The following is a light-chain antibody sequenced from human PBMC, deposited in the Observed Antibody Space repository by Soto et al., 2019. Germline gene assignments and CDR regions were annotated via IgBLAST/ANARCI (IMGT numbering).Light chain of an antibody. CDR2: EAS. CDR3: QQYNRPYT. V-gene: IGKV1-5*03. Sequence: DLQMTQSPSTLSASVGDRVTITCRASQSISNWLAWYQQKPGKAPKLLIYEASGLESGVPSRFSGSGSGTEFTLTISSLQPDDFATYYCQQYNRPYTFVQGTKLEIK. CDR1: QSISNW. J-gene: IGKJ2*01.